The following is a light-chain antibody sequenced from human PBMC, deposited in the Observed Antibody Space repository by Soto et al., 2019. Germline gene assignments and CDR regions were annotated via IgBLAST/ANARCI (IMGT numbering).Light chain of an antibody. V-gene: IGLV2-14*01. J-gene: IGLJ3*02. CDR1: SSDVGGYNY. CDR2: EVS. CDR3: SSYTGSSTWV. Sequence: QSALTQPASVSGSPGQSITISCTGTSSDVGGYNYVSWYQQHPGKAPKLMIYEVSNRPSRVSNRFSGSKSDNTASLTISGLQAEDEADYYCSSYTGSSTWVFGGGTKLTVL.